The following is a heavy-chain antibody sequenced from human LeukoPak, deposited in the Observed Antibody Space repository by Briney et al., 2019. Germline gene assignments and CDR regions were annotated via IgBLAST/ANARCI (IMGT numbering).Heavy chain of an antibody. J-gene: IGHJ6*03. CDR1: GFTFSSYS. Sequence: TGGSLRLSCAASGFTFSSYSMNWVRQAPGKGLEWVSYISSSSSSTIYYADSVKGRFTISRDNAKSSLYLQMNSLRAEDTAVYYCARESYDFWSGPYQSGPYSYYMDVWGKGTTVTVSS. D-gene: IGHD3-3*01. CDR3: ARESYDFWSGPYQSGPYSYYMDV. V-gene: IGHV3-48*01. CDR2: ISSSSSSTI.